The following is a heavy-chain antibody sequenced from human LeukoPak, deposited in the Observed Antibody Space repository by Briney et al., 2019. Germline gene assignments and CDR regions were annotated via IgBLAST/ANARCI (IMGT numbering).Heavy chain of an antibody. CDR1: GFTFSSYA. V-gene: IGHV3-23*01. D-gene: IGHD3-10*01. J-gene: IGHJ4*02. Sequence: GGSLRLSCAASGFTFSSYAMSWVRQAPGKGLEWVSAISGSGDATYYADSVKGRFTISRDNSKNTLYLQMNSLRAEDTAVYYCATVFGYDGSGSPDNWGQGALVTVSS. CDR3: ATVFGYDGSGSPDN. CDR2: ISGSGDAT.